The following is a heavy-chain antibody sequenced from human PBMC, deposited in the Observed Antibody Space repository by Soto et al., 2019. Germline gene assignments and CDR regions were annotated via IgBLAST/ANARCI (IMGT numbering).Heavy chain of an antibody. V-gene: IGHV3-30-3*01. CDR2: ISYDGSNK. Sequence: QVQLVESGGGVVQPGRSLRLSCAASGFTFSSYAMHWVRQAPGKGLEWVAVISYDGSNKYYADSVKGRFTISRDNSKNTLYLQMNSLRAEDTAVYYCAREFEYSSSSWFPKSPYYYYGMVVWGQGTTVTVSS. CDR3: AREFEYSSSSWFPKSPYYYYGMVV. D-gene: IGHD6-6*01. CDR1: GFTFSSYA. J-gene: IGHJ6*02.